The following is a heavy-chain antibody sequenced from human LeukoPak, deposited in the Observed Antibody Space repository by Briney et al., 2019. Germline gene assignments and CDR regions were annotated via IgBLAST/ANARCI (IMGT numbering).Heavy chain of an antibody. Sequence: PGGSLRLSCAASGFTFSSYAMHWVRQAPGKGLDYVAAISSNGGSTYYANSVKGRFTISRDNSKNTLYLQMGSLRAEDMAVYYCARQATRIAAAGTSIDYWGQGTLVTVSS. D-gene: IGHD6-13*01. CDR3: ARQATRIAAAGTSIDY. V-gene: IGHV3-64*01. CDR2: ISSNGGST. CDR1: GFTFSSYA. J-gene: IGHJ4*02.